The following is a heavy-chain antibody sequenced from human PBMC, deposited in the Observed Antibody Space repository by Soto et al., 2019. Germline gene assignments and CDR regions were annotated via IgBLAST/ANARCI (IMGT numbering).Heavy chain of an antibody. V-gene: IGHV4-4*01. J-gene: IGHJ5*02. CDR1: GGSISNNRW. D-gene: IGHD3-9*01. Sequence: QVKLQESGPGLEKPSGTLSLTCAVSGGSISNNRWWTWVRQAPGKGLEWIGEIHDRGSTNYNLSLKSRATVSIDRSKNQFSLEMRAVTAATTAVYCCAGQWAAGYSAFDPGGQGTLVTVSS. CDR3: AGQWAAGYSAFDP. CDR2: IHDRGST.